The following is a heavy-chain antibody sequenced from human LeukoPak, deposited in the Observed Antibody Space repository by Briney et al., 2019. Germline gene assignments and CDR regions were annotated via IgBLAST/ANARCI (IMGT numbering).Heavy chain of an antibody. Sequence: ASVKVSCKASGYTFTSYDINWVRQATGQGLEWMGWMNPNSGNTGYAQEFQGRVTMTRNTSISTAYMELSSLRSEDTAVYYCARGFYDSSGYGFDPWGQGTLVTVSS. D-gene: IGHD3-22*01. CDR2: MNPNSGNT. V-gene: IGHV1-8*01. CDR3: ARGFYDSSGYGFDP. CDR1: GYTFTSYD. J-gene: IGHJ5*02.